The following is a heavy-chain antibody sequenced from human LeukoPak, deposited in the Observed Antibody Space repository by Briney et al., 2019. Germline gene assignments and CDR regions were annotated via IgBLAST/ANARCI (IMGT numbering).Heavy chain of an antibody. D-gene: IGHD4-17*01. Sequence: GGSLRLSCAASGFTFSSYGMHWVRQAPGKGLEWVAVISYDGSNKYYADSVKGRFTISRDNSKNTLYLQMNSLRAEDTAVYYCAKESGDYGDGWFDPWGQGTLVTVSS. V-gene: IGHV3-30*18. J-gene: IGHJ5*02. CDR1: GFTFSSYG. CDR3: AKESGDYGDGWFDP. CDR2: ISYDGSNK.